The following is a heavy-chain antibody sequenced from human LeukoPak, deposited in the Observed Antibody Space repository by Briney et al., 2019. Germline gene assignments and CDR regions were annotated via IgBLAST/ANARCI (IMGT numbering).Heavy chain of an antibody. CDR1: GFTFSTFG. J-gene: IGHJ4*02. CDR3: AKDYDFWSGYPYPYYFDY. CDR2: IPASGGNT. Sequence: GGSLRLSCAASGFTFSTFGMRWVRQAPGKGLEWVSTIPASGGNTYYADSVKGRFTISRDNSKNTLYLQMNSLRAEDTAVYYCAKDYDFWSGYPYPYYFDYWGQGTLVTVSS. V-gene: IGHV3-23*01. D-gene: IGHD3-3*01.